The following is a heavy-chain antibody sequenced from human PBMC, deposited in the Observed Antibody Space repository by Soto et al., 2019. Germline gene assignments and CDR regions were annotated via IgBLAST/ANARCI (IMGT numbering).Heavy chain of an antibody. CDR1: CYTFTSYG. D-gene: IGHD3-3*01. J-gene: IGHJ6*02. CDR2: ISAYNGNT. V-gene: IGHV1-18*01. CDR3: ARDQGITTFGVYSMYYYGMDV. Sequence: GAAVKVSWQASCYTFTSYGICWVRQAPGQGLEWMGWISAYNGNTKYAQKLQGRVTMTTDTSTSTAYMELRSLRSDDTAVYYCARDQGITTFGVYSMYYYGMDVWGQGTTVTVSS.